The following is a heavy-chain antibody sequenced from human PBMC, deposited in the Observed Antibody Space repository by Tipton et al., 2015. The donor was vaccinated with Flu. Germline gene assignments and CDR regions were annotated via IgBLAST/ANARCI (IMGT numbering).Heavy chain of an antibody. V-gene: IGHV3-30-3*01. D-gene: IGHD2-2*02. Sequence: SLRLSCAASGFTFSSYAMHRVRQAPGKGLEWVAVISYDGSNKYYADSVKGRFTISRDNSKNTLYLQMNSLRAEDTAVYYCAREVPAAILHYYGMDVWGQGTTVTVSS. CDR3: AREVPAAILHYYGMDV. CDR1: GFTFSSYA. J-gene: IGHJ6*02. CDR2: ISYDGSNK.